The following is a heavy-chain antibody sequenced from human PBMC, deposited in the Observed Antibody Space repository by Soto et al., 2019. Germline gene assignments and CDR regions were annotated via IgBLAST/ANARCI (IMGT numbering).Heavy chain of an antibody. D-gene: IGHD6-19*01. V-gene: IGHV1-69*04. CDR3: ARDRDSGWQYDY. J-gene: IGHJ4*02. CDR1: GGTFSSYT. CDR2: IIPILGIA. Sequence: ASVKVSCKASGGTFSSYTISWVRQAPGQGLEWMGRIIPILGIANYAQKFQGRVTITADKSTSTAYMELSSLRSEDTAVYYCARDRDSGWQYDYWGQGTLVTVSS.